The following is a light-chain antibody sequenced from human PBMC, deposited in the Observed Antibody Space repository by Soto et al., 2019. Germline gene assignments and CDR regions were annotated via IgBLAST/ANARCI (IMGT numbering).Light chain of an antibody. CDR2: KAS. Sequence: DIQMTQSPSTLSASVGDRVTITCRASQSISSWLAWYQQKPGKAPKLLIYKASSLESGVPSRFSASGSGTEFTLTISGLQPDDFATYYCQQYNSYSRTFGQGTKVDIK. V-gene: IGKV1-5*03. CDR3: QQYNSYSRT. CDR1: QSISSW. J-gene: IGKJ1*01.